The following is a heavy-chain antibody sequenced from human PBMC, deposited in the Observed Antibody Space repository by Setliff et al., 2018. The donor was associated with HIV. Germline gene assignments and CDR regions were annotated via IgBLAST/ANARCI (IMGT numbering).Heavy chain of an antibody. D-gene: IGHD3-16*01. Sequence: GASVKVSCKASGYNFGLYGISWVRQAPGQRLEWMGWVNEDNGDRNFAPNVQGRLVLTTDTSTNTTFLELTGLRSEDTAVYFCSTDLSGSQKEMIGYWGQGTLVTVSS. J-gene: IGHJ4*01. CDR1: GYNFGLYG. V-gene: IGHV1-18*01. CDR2: VNEDNGDR. CDR3: STDLSGSQKEMIGY.